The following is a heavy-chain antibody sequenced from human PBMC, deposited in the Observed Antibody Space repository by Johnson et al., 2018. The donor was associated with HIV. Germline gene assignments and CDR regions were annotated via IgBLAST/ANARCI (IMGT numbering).Heavy chain of an antibody. CDR3: ARVHIYCSGGGCYHLEHPFI. J-gene: IGHJ3*02. CDR1: GFTFSSYG. V-gene: IGHV3-30*02. D-gene: IGHD2-15*01. CDR2: IRYDGSDK. Sequence: QMQLVESGGGLVQPGESLKLSCVGSGFTFSSYGMHWVRQAPGKGLEWVSFIRYDGSDKHYADSVKGRFTISRDNSKNTVYLQTNSLRAEDSAVYYCARVHIYCSGGGCYHLEHPFIWGQGTSVIVSS.